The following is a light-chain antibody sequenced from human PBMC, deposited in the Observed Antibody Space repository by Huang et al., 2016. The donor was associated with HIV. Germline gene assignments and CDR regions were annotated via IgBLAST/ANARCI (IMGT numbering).Light chain of an antibody. CDR2: GVS. V-gene: IGKV3-20*01. J-gene: IGKJ5*01. CDR3: QQYSSSPPIT. Sequence: EIVLTQSPGSLSLSPGERATLSCRASEPVNSISLNWYQQKPGQAPRLLIYGVSNRATGIPDRFNGSGSGSDFTLTISRLEPEDFAVYYCQQYSSSPPITFGQGTRLAIK. CDR1: EPVNSIS.